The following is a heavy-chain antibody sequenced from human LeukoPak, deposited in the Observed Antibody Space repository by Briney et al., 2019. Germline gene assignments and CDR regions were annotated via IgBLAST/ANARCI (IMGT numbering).Heavy chain of an antibody. CDR3: ARGTSSTWYDF. CDR2: ISTSGDIT. D-gene: IGHD6-13*01. V-gene: IGHV3-23*01. Sequence: GGSLRLSCAASGFIFTTYAMSWVRQVPGKGLQWVSLISTSGDITYYADSVKGRFTVSRDNSKNTPYLQMNSLRAEDTAVYYCARGTSSTWYDFWGQGTLVTVSS. CDR1: GFIFTTYA. J-gene: IGHJ5*01.